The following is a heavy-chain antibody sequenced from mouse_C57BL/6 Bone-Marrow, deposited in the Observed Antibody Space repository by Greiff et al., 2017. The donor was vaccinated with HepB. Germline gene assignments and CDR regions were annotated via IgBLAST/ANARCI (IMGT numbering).Heavy chain of an antibody. CDR2: IYPGSGNT. V-gene: IGHV1-76*01. J-gene: IGHJ4*01. CDR3: ARDYYGSSYGYYYAMDY. Sequence: LVESGAELVRPGASVKLSCKASGYTFTDYYINWVKQRPGQGLEWIARIYPGSGNTYYNEKFKGKATLTAAKSSSTAYMQLSSLTSEDSAVYFCARDYYGSSYGYYYAMDYWGQGTSVTVSA. CDR1: GYTFTDYY. D-gene: IGHD1-1*01.